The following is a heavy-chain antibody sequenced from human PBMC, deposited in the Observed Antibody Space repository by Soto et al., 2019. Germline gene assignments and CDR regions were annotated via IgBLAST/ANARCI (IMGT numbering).Heavy chain of an antibody. Sequence: GGSLRLSCAASGFPFSSYAMSWVRQTPEKGLEWVAGISGGGNDRYYADFVQGRFTFSRDNSRNILYLQMNSLRAEDPAMYYCARSLFMVXPDGEPFDYWGQGTLVTVSS. J-gene: IGHJ4*02. CDR1: GFPFSSYA. CDR2: ISGGGNDR. CDR3: ARSLFMVXPDGEPFDY. D-gene: IGHD2-8*01. V-gene: IGHV3-23*01.